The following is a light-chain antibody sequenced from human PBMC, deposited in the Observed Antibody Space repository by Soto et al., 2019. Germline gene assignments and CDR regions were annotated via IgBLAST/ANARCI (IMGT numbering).Light chain of an antibody. CDR3: QQSYSDPRT. V-gene: IGKV1-39*01. Sequence: DIQMTQSPSSMSASVGDRVTITCRASQSISSYLNWYQQKPGKAPKLLINAASSLQSGVPSRFSGSGSKTDFTLTISSLQPEDFAIYYCQQSYSDPRTFGQGTKVEI. CDR2: AAS. CDR1: QSISSY. J-gene: IGKJ1*01.